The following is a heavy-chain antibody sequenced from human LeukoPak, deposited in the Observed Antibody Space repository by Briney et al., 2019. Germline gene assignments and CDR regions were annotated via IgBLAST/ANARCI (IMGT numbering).Heavy chain of an antibody. V-gene: IGHV3-11*01. Sequence: AASLTLSCTASGFTFSDYYMSWIRQAPGKGLEWIAYISSSGSTIYYADAVKGRCTSSSDSAKTSLSLQMNSLRAEDAAVYYCSGDTLICQPSPTSTDYWGQGTLVTVSS. CDR2: ISSSGSTI. D-gene: IGHD3/OR15-3a*01. CDR1: GFTFSDYY. J-gene: IGHJ4*02. CDR3: SGDTLICQPSPTSTDY.